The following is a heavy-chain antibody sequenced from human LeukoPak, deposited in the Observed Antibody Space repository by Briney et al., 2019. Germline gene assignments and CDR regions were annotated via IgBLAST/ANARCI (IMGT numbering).Heavy chain of an antibody. CDR3: ARGYSATYGRFDP. V-gene: IGHV4-59*01. CDR2: IYYTGNT. CDR1: GGSISSYY. Sequence: SETLSLTCTVSGGSISSYYWSWIRQPPGKGLEWIGYIYYTGNTNYNPSLKSRVTISVDTSKNQFSLKLTSVTAADAAVYFCARGYSATYGRFDPWGQGTLVTVSS. J-gene: IGHJ5*02. D-gene: IGHD1-26*01.